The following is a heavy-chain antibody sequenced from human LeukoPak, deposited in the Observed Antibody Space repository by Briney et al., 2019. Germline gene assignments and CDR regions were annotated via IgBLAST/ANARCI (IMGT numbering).Heavy chain of an antibody. CDR3: ARESTAGYNSSWYGFRN. CDR1: GFTFSGYW. V-gene: IGHV3-7*01. J-gene: IGHJ1*01. D-gene: IGHD6-13*01. Sequence: PGGSLRLSCAASGFTFSGYWMSWVRRAPGKGLEWVANINQDGSEKYYVDSVKGRFTISRDNAKNSLSLQMGSLRVEDTAVYYCARESTAGYNSSWYGFRNWGQGTLVSVSS. CDR2: INQDGSEK.